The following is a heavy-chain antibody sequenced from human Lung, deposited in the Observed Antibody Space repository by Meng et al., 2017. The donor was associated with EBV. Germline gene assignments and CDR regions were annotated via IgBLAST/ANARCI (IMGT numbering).Heavy chain of an antibody. D-gene: IGHD3-16*01. Sequence: QVQLVPFGAEVKKPGASVKVSCKASAYTFAGYYMHWVRQAPGQGLEWMGRINPNSGGANYAQKFQGRVTMTRDTSISTAYMELSRLRSDDTAVYYCAREGLVGDLRYFDLWGRGTLVTVSS. V-gene: IGHV1-2*06. J-gene: IGHJ2*01. CDR1: AYTFAGYY. CDR3: AREGLVGDLRYFDL. CDR2: INPNSGGA.